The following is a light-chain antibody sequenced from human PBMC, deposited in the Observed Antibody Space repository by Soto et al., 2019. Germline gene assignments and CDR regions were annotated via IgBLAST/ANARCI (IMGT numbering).Light chain of an antibody. CDR2: DAS. CDR1: QSVSSY. V-gene: IGKV3-11*01. J-gene: IGKJ5*01. CDR3: QQRSNWPPRIT. Sequence: EIVLTQSPATLSLSPGERATLSCRASQSVSSYLAWYQQKPGQAPRLLIYDASNRATGIPARFSGSGSGTDFTLTISSLEPEDFAVYYCQQRSNWPPRITFGQGTRLKIK.